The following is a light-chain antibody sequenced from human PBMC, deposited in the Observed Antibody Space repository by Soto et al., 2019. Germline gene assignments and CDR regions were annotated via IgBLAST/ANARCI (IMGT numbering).Light chain of an antibody. CDR1: QSGSSNY. CDR3: QQYGSSPYT. J-gene: IGKJ2*01. Sequence: EIVLTQSPATLSLSPGERATLSCRASQSGSSNYLAWYQQKPGQAPRLLMYGASSRATGIPPRFSGSGSGTDFTLTISRVEPEDFGVYYCQQYGSSPYTFGQWTKLEIK. V-gene: IGKV3-20*01. CDR2: GAS.